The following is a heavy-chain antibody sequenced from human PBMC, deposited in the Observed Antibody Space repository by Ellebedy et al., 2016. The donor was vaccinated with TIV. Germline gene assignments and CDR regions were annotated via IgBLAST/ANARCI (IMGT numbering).Heavy chain of an antibody. D-gene: IGHD2-15*01. Sequence: GGSLRLSXAASGFTFSSYAMSWVRQAPGKGLEWVSAVIGSGGSTYYADSVKGRFTISRDNSKNTLYLQMNSLRAEDTAVYYCAKGEDIVVVVAAIRTYYYYGMDVWGQGTTVTVSS. CDR1: GFTFSSYA. CDR3: AKGEDIVVVVAAIRTYYYYGMDV. V-gene: IGHV3-23*01. J-gene: IGHJ6*02. CDR2: VIGSGGST.